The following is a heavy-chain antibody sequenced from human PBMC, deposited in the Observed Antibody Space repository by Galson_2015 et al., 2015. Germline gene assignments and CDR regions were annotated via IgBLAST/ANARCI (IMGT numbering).Heavy chain of an antibody. CDR2: IYHTGST. V-gene: IGHV4-38-2*02. CDR3: TRDRTVTASNDY. J-gene: IGHJ4*02. D-gene: IGHD4-11*01. Sequence: IGSIYHTGSTYYNPSLKSRATISVDTSKNQFSLKLTSVTAADTAVYYCTRDRTVTASNDYWGQGTLVTVSS.